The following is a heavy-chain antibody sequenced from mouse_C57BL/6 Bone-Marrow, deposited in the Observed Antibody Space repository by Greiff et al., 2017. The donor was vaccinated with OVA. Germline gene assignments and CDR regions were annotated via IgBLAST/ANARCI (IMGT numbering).Heavy chain of an antibody. Sequence: QVQLQQSGAELVMPGASVKLSCKASGYTFTSYWMHWVKQRPGQGLEWIGEIDPSDSYTNYNQKFKGKSTLTVDKSSSTAYMQLSSLTSEDSAVYYCARMVTTLYYYAMDYWGQGTSVTVSS. V-gene: IGHV1-69*01. CDR3: ARMVTTLYYYAMDY. CDR2: IDPSDSYT. J-gene: IGHJ4*01. D-gene: IGHD2-3*01. CDR1: GYTFTSYW.